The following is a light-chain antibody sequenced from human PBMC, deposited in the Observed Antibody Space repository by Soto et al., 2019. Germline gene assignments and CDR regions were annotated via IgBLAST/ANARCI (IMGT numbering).Light chain of an antibody. CDR2: AAS. Sequence: EIVMMQSPATLSVSPGESFTLSCRASQLFSSNLAWYQHKPGQSPRLLIYAASSRATGIPDRFSGSGSGTDFTPTISRLEPEDFAVFYCQQYGTSEIIFGQGTRLEIK. J-gene: IGKJ5*01. CDR3: QQYGTSEII. V-gene: IGKV3-20*01. CDR1: QLFSSN.